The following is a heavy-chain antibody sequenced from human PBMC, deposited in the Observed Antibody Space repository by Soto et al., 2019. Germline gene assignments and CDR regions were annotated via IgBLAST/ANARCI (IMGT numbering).Heavy chain of an antibody. V-gene: IGHV3-23*01. D-gene: IGHD2-2*01. CDR1: GFTFSSYA. CDR3: AKVVPNDCSSITCRYFDY. CDR2: VSVSGANT. J-gene: IGHJ4*02. Sequence: VGSLRLSCAASGFTFSSYAMSWVRQAPGKGLEWVSTVSVSGANTYYADSVKGRFTISRDNSKNTFFLQINSLRVEDTAVYYCAKVVPNDCSSITCRYFDYWGLGTLVTVSS.